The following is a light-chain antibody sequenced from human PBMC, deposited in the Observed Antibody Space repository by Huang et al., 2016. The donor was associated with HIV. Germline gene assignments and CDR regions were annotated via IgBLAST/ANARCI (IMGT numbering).Light chain of an antibody. CDR3: QQSYSSLT. Sequence: DIQMTQSPSSLSASVGDRVTIPCRASQSISSYLNWYQQKPGKAPKLLIYASSSMQSGVPSRFSDSGSGTDFTLTISSLQPEDFATYYCQQSYSSLTFGGGTKVEIK. J-gene: IGKJ4*01. CDR2: ASS. V-gene: IGKV1-39*01. CDR1: QSISSY.